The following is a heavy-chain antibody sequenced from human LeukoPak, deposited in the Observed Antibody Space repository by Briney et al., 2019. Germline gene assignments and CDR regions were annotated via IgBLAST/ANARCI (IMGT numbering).Heavy chain of an antibody. CDR3: ARDLRDPTGSAVYYYFGMDV. J-gene: IGHJ6*02. CDR1: DFIFSDYS. Sequence: GGSLRLSCAASDFIFSDYSMSWVRQAPGKGLEWVSSISKSSSDIFYADSVQGRFTVSRDNAQNSLYLQMPSLRAEDTAVYYCARDLRDPTGSAVYYYFGMDVWGRGTTVTVSS. D-gene: IGHD3-10*01. V-gene: IGHV3-21*06. CDR2: ISKSSSDI.